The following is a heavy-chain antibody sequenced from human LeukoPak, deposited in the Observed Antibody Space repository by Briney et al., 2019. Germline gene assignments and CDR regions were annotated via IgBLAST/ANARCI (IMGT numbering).Heavy chain of an antibody. J-gene: IGHJ4*02. CDR2: IWYDGSNK. CDR1: GFTFSSYG. CDR3: ARGVVPAAISEFHY. Sequence: GRSLRLSCAASGFTFSSYGMHWVRQAPGKGLEWVAVIWYDGSNKYYADSVKGRFTISRDNSKNTLYLQMNSLRAEDTAVYYCARGVVPAAISEFHYWGQGTLVTVSS. D-gene: IGHD2-2*01. V-gene: IGHV3-33*01.